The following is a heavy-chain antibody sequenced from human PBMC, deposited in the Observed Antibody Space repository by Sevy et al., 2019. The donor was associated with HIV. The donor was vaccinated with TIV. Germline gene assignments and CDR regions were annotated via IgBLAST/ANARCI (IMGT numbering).Heavy chain of an antibody. CDR3: GRAQGHCVVESCYGGSVNDFDV. CDR1: GFTFNDYA. V-gene: IGHV3-9*01. Sequence: GGSLRLSCAASGFTFNDYAMHWVRQVPGKGLEWVSGVSWNSGARGYADSVKGRFTISRDNVKNFLYLQMNNLRVEDTDVYDCGRAQGHCVVESCYGGSVNDFDVWGQGTMVTVSS. D-gene: IGHD2-21*01. J-gene: IGHJ3*01. CDR2: VSWNSGAR.